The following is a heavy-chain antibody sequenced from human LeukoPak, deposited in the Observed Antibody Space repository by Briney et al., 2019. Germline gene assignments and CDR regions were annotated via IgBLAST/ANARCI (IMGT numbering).Heavy chain of an antibody. CDR2: INPDTGGT. CDR3: AREHLFSGSENYVLHNWFDP. V-gene: IGHV1-2*02. D-gene: IGHD3-10*01. J-gene: IGHJ5*02. Sequence: ASVKVSCMASGYTFTDYYMHWVRQAPGQGLEWMGRINPDTGGTNSAQRFQGRVTMTRDTSIRTAYMELSSLRSDDTAVYYCAREHLFSGSENYVLHNWFDPWGQGTLVTVSS. CDR1: GYTFTDYY.